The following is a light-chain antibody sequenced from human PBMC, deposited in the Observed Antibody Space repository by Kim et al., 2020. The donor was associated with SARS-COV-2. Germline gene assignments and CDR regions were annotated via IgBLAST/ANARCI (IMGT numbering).Light chain of an antibody. CDR2: DVS. CDR3: SSYTSSSTYV. V-gene: IGLV2-14*01. Sequence: QSALTQPASVSGSPGQSITISCTGTSSDVGGYNYVSCYQQHPGKAPKVMIYDVSKRPSGVSNRFSGSKSGNTASLTISGLQAEDEADYYCSSYTSSSTYVFGTGTKVTVL. J-gene: IGLJ1*01. CDR1: SSDVGGYNY.